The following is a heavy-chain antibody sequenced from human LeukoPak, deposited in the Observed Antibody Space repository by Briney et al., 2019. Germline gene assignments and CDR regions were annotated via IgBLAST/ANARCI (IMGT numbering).Heavy chain of an antibody. J-gene: IGHJ4*02. D-gene: IGHD5-18*01. Sequence: SVKVSCKASGGTFISYAISWVRQAPGQGLEWMGGIIPIFGTANYAQKFQGRVTITADESTSTAYMELSSLRSEDTAVYYCARLSPRGYSYGQSPFDYWGQGTLVTVSS. CDR3: ARLSPRGYSYGQSPFDY. V-gene: IGHV1-69*13. CDR1: GGTFISYA. CDR2: IIPIFGTA.